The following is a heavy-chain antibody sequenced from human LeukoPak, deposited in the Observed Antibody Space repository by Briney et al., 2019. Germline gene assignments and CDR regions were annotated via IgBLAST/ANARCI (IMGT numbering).Heavy chain of an antibody. Sequence: PGGSLRLSCAASGFTFDDYAMHWVRQAPGNGLEWVSGISWNRGSIGYADSVKGRFTISRDNAKMSLYLQMNSLRAEDTALYYCAKGYCSSISCHADYWGQGTLVTASS. CDR1: GFTFDDYA. D-gene: IGHD2-2*01. J-gene: IGHJ4*02. CDR2: ISWNRGSI. CDR3: AKGYCSSISCHADY. V-gene: IGHV3-9*01.